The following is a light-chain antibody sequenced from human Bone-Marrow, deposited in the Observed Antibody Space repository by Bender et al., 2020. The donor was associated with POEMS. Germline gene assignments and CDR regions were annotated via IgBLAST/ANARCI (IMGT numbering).Light chain of an antibody. Sequence: SYGLTQPPSVSVSPGQTAKIVCSGDNLGEKYASWYQQKAGQSPVLLIYQHSRRPSGIPERFSGSSSGDTATLTISETQTVDEADYYCQAWDSSIPVFGTGTMLTVL. V-gene: IGLV3-1*01. J-gene: IGLJ1*01. CDR2: QHS. CDR3: QAWDSSIPV. CDR1: NLGEKY.